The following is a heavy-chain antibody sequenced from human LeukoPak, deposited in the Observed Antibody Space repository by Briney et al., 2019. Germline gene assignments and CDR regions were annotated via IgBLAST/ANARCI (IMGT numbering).Heavy chain of an antibody. Sequence: SETLSLTCAVYGGSFSGYYWSWIRQPPGKGLEWIGEINHSGSTNYNPSLKSRVTISVDTSKNQFSLKLSSVTAADTAVYYCATGNWGSDWYFDLWGRGTLVTVSS. CDR3: ATGNWGSDWYFDL. CDR1: GGSFSGYY. J-gene: IGHJ2*01. CDR2: INHSGST. D-gene: IGHD7-27*01. V-gene: IGHV4-34*01.